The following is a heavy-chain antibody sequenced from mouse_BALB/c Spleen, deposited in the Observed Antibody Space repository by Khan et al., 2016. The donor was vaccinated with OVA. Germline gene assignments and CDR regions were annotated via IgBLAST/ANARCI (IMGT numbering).Heavy chain of an antibody. J-gene: IGHJ2*01. V-gene: IGHV1S132*01. Sequence: QVQLKQSGAELVKPGTSVKLSCKTSGYTFTSYWIHWVRQRTGQGLEWIARINPGTDNTYYNEKLKDRATLTADRSSSTAYMQLNSLKSEDSAVYFCAREGALYSFDYGGQGTTLTVSS. CDR1: GYTFTSYW. CDR2: INPGTDNT. CDR3: AREGALYSFDY. D-gene: IGHD3-1*01.